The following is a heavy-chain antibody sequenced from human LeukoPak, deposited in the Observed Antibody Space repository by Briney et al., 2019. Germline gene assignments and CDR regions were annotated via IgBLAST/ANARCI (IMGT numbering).Heavy chain of an antibody. CDR3: ARQYSSSWAQFDY. CDR2: INPNSGGT. J-gene: IGHJ4*02. Sequence: GASVTVSCKASGYTFTGYYMHWVRQAPGQGLEWMGWINPNSGGTNYAQKFQGRVTMTRDTSISTAYMELSRLRSDDTAVYYCARQYSSSWAQFDYWGQGTLVTVSS. CDR1: GYTFTGYY. V-gene: IGHV1-2*02. D-gene: IGHD6-13*01.